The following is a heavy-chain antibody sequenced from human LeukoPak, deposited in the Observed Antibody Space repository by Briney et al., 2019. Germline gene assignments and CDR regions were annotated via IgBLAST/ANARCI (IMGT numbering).Heavy chain of an antibody. V-gene: IGHV3-33*01. D-gene: IGHD4-17*01. CDR2: IWSDSINK. Sequence: QPGRSLRLSCAASGFTFSTYAMHWVRQAPGKGLEWVAVIWSDSINKYYADSVRGRFTISRDNSKNTLYLQMSSLRAEDTAMYYCARDRLTTVTTFHFDYWGQGTLVTVSS. CDR3: ARDRLTTVTTFHFDY. CDR1: GFTFSTYA. J-gene: IGHJ4*02.